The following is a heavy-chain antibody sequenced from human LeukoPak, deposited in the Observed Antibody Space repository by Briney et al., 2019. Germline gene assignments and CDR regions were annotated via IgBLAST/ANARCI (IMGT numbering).Heavy chain of an antibody. D-gene: IGHD4/OR15-4a*01. CDR1: GGTFSSYA. V-gene: IGHV1-18*01. CDR2: ISAYNGNT. CDR3: AANVRSGDY. Sequence: ASVKVSCKASGGTFSSYAISWVRQAPGQGLEWMGWISAYNGNTNYAQKLQGRVTMTTDTSTSTAYMELRSLRSDDTAVYYCAANVRSGDYWGQGTLVTVSS. J-gene: IGHJ4*02.